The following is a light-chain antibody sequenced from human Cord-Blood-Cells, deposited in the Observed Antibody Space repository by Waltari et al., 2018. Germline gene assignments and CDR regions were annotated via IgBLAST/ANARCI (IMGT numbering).Light chain of an antibody. CDR1: ALPKKY. V-gene: IGLV3-10*01. J-gene: IGLJ1*01. Sequence: SYELTQPPSVSVSPGQTARITCPGDALPKKYAYWYLQKSGQAPVLVIYEDSKRPSGIPERFSGSSSGTMATLTISGAQVEDEADYYCYSTDSSGNHRGDVFGTGTKVTVL. CDR2: EDS. CDR3: YSTDSSGNHRGDV.